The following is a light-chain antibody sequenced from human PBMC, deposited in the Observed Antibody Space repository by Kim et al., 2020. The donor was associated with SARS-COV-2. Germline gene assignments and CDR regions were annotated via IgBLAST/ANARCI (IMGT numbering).Light chain of an antibody. CDR1: QGIRND. Sequence: ASVGDRVTITCRASQGIRNDLGWYQQIPGKAPKLLISAGSTLESGVPSRFSGSGSATDFALTISSLQPEDFATYYCLQEYNYPLTFGGGTKVDIK. CDR3: LQEYNYPLT. V-gene: IGKV1-6*01. J-gene: IGKJ4*01. CDR2: AGS.